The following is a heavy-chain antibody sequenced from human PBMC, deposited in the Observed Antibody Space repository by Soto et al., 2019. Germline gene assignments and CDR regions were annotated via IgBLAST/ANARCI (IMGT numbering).Heavy chain of an antibody. CDR2: IYYSGST. Sequence: SETLSLTCTVSGGSISSGGYYWSWIRQHPGKGLEWIGYIYYSGSTYYNPSLKSRVTISVDTSKNQFSLKLSSVTAADTAVYYCARASVSYDILTGYHTPYFDYWGQGTLVTVSS. D-gene: IGHD3-9*01. CDR3: ARASVSYDILTGYHTPYFDY. V-gene: IGHV4-31*03. CDR1: GGSISSGGYY. J-gene: IGHJ4*02.